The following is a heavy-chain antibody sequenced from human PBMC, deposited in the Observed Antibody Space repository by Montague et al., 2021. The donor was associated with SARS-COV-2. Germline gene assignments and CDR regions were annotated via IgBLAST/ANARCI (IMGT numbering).Heavy chain of an antibody. V-gene: IGHV3-74*01. D-gene: IGHD4-23*01. J-gene: IGHJ6*03. CDR2: INTDGSKA. CDR1: GFTLSTHW. CDR3: VRWEVSDDGYYYYMDV. Sequence: SLRLSCAASGFTLSTHWMHWVRQAPGKGLTWVSLINTDGSKAFYGDPVKGRFTISRDNAKNTLFLQMSSLRVEDTAVYYCVRWEVSDDGYYYYMDVWGEGTTVTVSS.